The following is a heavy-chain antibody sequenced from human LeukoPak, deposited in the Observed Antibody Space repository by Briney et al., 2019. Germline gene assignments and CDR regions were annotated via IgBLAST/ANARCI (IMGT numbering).Heavy chain of an antibody. V-gene: IGHV3-21*01. CDR3: ASFPYDAFDI. J-gene: IGHJ3*02. CDR2: ISSNSCNI. Sequence: GGSLRLSCAASGFTFSSYSMNWVRLAPGRWLEWVSSISSNSCNIYYADSVKGRFTIYRDNAKNSLYLQMNSLRAEDTAVYYCASFPYDAFDIWRQGTMVTVSS. CDR1: GFTFSSYS.